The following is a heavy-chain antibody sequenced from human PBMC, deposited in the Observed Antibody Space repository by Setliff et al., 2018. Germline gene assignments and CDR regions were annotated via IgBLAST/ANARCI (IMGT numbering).Heavy chain of an antibody. CDR2: VNDDGSSA. CDR1: GFTFSSYW. V-gene: IGHV3-74*03. D-gene: IGHD3-9*01. Sequence: GGSLRLSCAASGFTFSSYWMHWVRQDPGKGLVWVSRVNDDGSSAMYADSVKGRFTMSRDNAKNTLYLQMNSLRAEDTAVYYCARAYYGTVNGYSSYYGLDVWGQGTTGTVS. CDR3: ARAYYGTVNGYSSYYGLDV. J-gene: IGHJ6*02.